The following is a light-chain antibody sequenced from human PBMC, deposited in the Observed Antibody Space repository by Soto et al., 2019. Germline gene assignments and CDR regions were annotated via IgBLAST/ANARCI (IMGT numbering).Light chain of an antibody. Sequence: QSVPTQPPSASGTPGQRVTISCSGSSSNIGSHAVNWYQQLPGAAPKVLMYSNNQRPSGVPDRFSGSKSGTSASLAISGLQSEDEADYYCVAWDASLKGLVFGGGTKLTVL. CDR1: SSNIGSHA. J-gene: IGLJ2*01. V-gene: IGLV1-44*01. CDR3: VAWDASLKGLV. CDR2: SNN.